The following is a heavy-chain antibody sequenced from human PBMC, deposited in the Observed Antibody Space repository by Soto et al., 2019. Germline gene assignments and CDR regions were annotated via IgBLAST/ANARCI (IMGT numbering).Heavy chain of an antibody. CDR3: AADRGYDFWSGWAGWFDP. J-gene: IGHJ5*02. CDR2: IVVGSGNT. CDR1: GFTFTSSA. Sequence: QMQLVQSGPEVKKPRTSVKVSCKASGFTFTSSAVQWVRQARGQRLEWIGWIVVGSGNTNYAQKFQERVTITRDMSTSTAYMELSSLRSEDTAVYYCAADRGYDFWSGWAGWFDPWGQGTLVIVSS. D-gene: IGHD3-3*01. V-gene: IGHV1-58*01.